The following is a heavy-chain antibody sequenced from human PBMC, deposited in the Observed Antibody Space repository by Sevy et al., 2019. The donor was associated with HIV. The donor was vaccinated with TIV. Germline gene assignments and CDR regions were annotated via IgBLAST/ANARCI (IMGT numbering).Heavy chain of an antibody. Sequence: QSQTLSLTCAISGDSVSSSSAAWNWFRQSPSRGLEWLGRTYYRSKWYNNYAVSVKSRVTINPDTSENQFSLHLNSVTPEDTAVYFCARGDELNSYYYRMDVWGQGTTVTVSS. CDR3: ARGDELNSYYYRMDV. CDR2: TYYRSKWYN. D-gene: IGHD1-1*01. CDR1: GDSVSSSSAA. J-gene: IGHJ6*02. V-gene: IGHV6-1*01.